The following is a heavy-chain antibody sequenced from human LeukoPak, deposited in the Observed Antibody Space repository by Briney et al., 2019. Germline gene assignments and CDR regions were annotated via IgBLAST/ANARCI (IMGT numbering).Heavy chain of an antibody. CDR3: ARCYYGSGSYEAAFDY. V-gene: IGHV5-51*01. D-gene: IGHD3-10*01. J-gene: IGHJ4*02. CDR2: IYPGDSDT. Sequence: GESLKISCQGSGSSFTSYWIGWVRQLPGKGLEWMGIIYPGDSDTRYSPSFQGQVTISADKSISTAYLQWSSLKASDTAMYYCARCYYGSGSYEAAFDYWGQGTLVSVSS. CDR1: GSSFTSYW.